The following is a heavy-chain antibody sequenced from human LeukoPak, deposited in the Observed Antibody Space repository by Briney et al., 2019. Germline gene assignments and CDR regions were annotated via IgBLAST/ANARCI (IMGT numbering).Heavy chain of an antibody. CDR2: ISGSGGST. CDR3: AKDGSGSPNWFDP. CDR1: GFTFSSYS. V-gene: IGHV3-23*01. J-gene: IGHJ5*02. Sequence: QAGGSLRLSCAASGFTFSSYSMSWVRQAPGKGLEWVSAISGSGGSTYYADSVKGWFTISRDNSKNTLYLQMNSLRAEDTAVYYCAKDGSGSPNWFDPWGQGTLVTVSS. D-gene: IGHD3-10*01.